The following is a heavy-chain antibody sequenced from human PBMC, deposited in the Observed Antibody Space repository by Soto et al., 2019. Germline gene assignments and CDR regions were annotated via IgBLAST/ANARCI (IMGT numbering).Heavy chain of an antibody. V-gene: IGHV3-30-3*01. CDR3: AKGTSVLLCPGDI. D-gene: IGHD3-10*01. CDR2: ISYDGSNK. Sequence: HPGGSLRLSCAASGFTFSSYAMHWVRQAPGKGLEWVAVISYDGSNKYYADSVKGRFTISRDNSKNTLYLQMNSLRAEDTAVYYCAKGTSVLLCPGDIWGQGTMVTVSS. J-gene: IGHJ3*02. CDR1: GFTFSSYA.